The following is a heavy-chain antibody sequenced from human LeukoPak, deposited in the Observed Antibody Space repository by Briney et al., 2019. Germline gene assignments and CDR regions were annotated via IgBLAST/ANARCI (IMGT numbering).Heavy chain of an antibody. J-gene: IGHJ6*02. CDR2: NNWNGDTN. CDR1: GFSFHNYA. D-gene: IGHD4-23*01. CDR3: AKHTGGNGAYFYAMDV. V-gene: IGHV3-9*01. Sequence: QPGTFLRLSCVWAGFSFHNYAMYWGRRPPRGRLEWGLANNWNGDTNAYADSGKGRFPTFRDRARHSVYLQMDSLRPEDTGVYDCAKHTGGNGAYFYAMDVWGQGTSVTVSS.